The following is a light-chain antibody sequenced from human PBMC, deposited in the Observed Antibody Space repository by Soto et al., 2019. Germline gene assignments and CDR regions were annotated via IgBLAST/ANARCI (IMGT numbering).Light chain of an antibody. Sequence: QSVLTQPASVSGSPGQSITISCTGTSSDVGGYNYVSWYQQHPGKAPKLMIYEVNNRPSGVSNRFSGSKSGNTASLTISGLQTADEADYYCSSYTSSSTLVFGTGTKVTVL. CDR3: SSYTSSSTLV. V-gene: IGLV2-14*01. J-gene: IGLJ1*01. CDR2: EVN. CDR1: SSDVGGYNY.